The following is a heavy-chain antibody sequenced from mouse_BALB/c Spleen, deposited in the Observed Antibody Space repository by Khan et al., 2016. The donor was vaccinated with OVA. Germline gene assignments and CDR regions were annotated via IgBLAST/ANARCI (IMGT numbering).Heavy chain of an antibody. CDR1: GYSFTTYY. V-gene: IGHV1S135*01. D-gene: IGHD2-4*01. CDR3: TIHDYVTCYTY. CDR2: IDPLSVDT. J-gene: IGHJ3*01. Sequence: LQLQQSGPELMKPGASGKISCKASGYSFTTYYINWVKQSHGKSLEWIGYIDPLSVDTTYNQKFKGMATLTVDKSSSTAYIHLSNLIFEDSTVEYCTIHDYVTCYTYWGQGTLVTVSA.